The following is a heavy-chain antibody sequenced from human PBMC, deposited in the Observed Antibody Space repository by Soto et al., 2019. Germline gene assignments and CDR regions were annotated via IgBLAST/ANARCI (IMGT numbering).Heavy chain of an antibody. Sequence: QVQLVESGGGVVQPGRSLRLSCAASGFTFSSYAMHWVRQAPDKGLEWVAVISYDGSNKYYADSVKGRFTISRDNSKNTLYLQMNSLRAEDTAVYYCARERISTSPDAFDIWGQGTMVTVSS. D-gene: IGHD2-2*01. CDR2: ISYDGSNK. V-gene: IGHV3-30-3*01. CDR1: GFTFSSYA. CDR3: ARERISTSPDAFDI. J-gene: IGHJ3*02.